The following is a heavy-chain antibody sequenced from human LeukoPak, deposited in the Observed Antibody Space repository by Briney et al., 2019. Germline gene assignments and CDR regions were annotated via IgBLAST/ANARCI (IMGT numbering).Heavy chain of an antibody. CDR2: ISASGGTA. J-gene: IGHJ4*02. CDR3: ASHYASGGLVTYYFDY. V-gene: IGHV3-23*01. D-gene: IGHD3-16*01. Sequence: GGSLRLSCAASGFTFSSYAMSWVRQAPGPGREWVSAISASGGTAYYADSVKGRFTISRDNSKNTLYLQMSSLRAEDTAVYYCASHYASGGLVTYYFDYGGQGTLVTVSS. CDR1: GFTFSSYA.